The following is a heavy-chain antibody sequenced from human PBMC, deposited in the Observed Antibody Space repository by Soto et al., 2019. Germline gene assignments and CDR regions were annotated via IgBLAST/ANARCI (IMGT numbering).Heavy chain of an antibody. CDR2: IKSKTDGGTT. J-gene: IGHJ4*01. V-gene: IGHV3-15*01. CDR1: GFIFSNAW. Sequence: PGGSLRLSCAASGFIFSNAWMSWVRQAPGKGLEWVGRIKSKTDGGTTDYAAPVKGRFTISRDDSKNTLYLQMNSLKTEDTAVYYCTSGYYYDSSDYYYWGHGTLVTSPQ. CDR3: TSGYYYDSSDYYY. D-gene: IGHD3-22*01.